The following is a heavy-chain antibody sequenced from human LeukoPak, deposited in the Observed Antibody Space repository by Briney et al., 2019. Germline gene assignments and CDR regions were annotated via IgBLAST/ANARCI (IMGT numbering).Heavy chain of an antibody. CDR3: AVEGVTIFGVPPRLFDI. Sequence: SVKVSCKASGGTFSNYAISWVRQAPGQGLEWMGGIIPIFGTANYAQKFQGRVTITADESTSTAYMELSSLRSEDTAVYYCAVEGVTIFGVPPRLFDIWGQGTMVTVSS. J-gene: IGHJ3*02. CDR1: GGTFSNYA. CDR2: IIPIFGTA. D-gene: IGHD3-3*01. V-gene: IGHV1-69*01.